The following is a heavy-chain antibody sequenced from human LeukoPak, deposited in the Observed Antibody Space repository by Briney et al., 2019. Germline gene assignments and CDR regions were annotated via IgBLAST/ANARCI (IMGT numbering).Heavy chain of an antibody. CDR1: GFAFSSYW. Sequence: GGSLRLSCAASGFAFSSYWMNWVRQAPGKGLEWVANIKPDGSEKWYVDSVKGRFTISRDNGKNSLNLQLNSLRAEDTAVYYCAREAVTRNYFDYWGQGTLVTVSS. J-gene: IGHJ4*02. CDR2: IKPDGSEK. CDR3: AREAVTRNYFDY. D-gene: IGHD4-17*01. V-gene: IGHV3-7*05.